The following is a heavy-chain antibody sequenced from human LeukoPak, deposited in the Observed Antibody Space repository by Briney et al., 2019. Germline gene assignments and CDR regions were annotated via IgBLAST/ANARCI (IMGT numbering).Heavy chain of an antibody. CDR3: ARDLGVVDSGPRWHYYYYYGMDV. CDR1: GFTFSSYG. Sequence: PGGSLRLSCAASGFTFSSYGMHWVRQAPGKGLEWVAVISYDGSNKYYADSVKGRFTISRDNSKNTLYLQMNSLRAEDTAVYYCARDLGVVDSGPRWHYYYYYGMDVWGQGTTVTVSS. D-gene: IGHD2-2*01. J-gene: IGHJ6*02. V-gene: IGHV3-30*03. CDR2: ISYDGSNK.